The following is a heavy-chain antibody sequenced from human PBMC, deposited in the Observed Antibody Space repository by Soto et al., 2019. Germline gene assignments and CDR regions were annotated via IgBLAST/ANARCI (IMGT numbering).Heavy chain of an antibody. CDR1: GFTFSSYS. CDR3: ARDAIKFTVTTSVSRPPPLDY. V-gene: IGHV3-48*01. J-gene: IGHJ4*02. CDR2: ISSSSSTI. D-gene: IGHD4-17*01. Sequence: EVQLVESGGGLVQPGGSLRLSCAASGFTFSSYSMNWVRQAPGKGLEWVSYISSSSSTIYYADSVKGRFTISRDNAKNSLYLQMNSLRAEDTAVYYCARDAIKFTVTTSVSRPPPLDYWGQGTLVTVSS.